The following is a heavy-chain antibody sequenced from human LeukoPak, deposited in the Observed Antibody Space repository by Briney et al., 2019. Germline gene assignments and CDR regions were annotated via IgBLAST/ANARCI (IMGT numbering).Heavy chain of an antibody. D-gene: IGHD6-19*01. CDR3: AKDQSSGWYGYSDX. CDR2: ISGNGGNT. V-gene: IGHV3-23*01. CDR1: GFTFSSYA. J-gene: IGHJ4*02. Sequence: GGSLRLSCAASGFTFSSYAMSWVRQAPGKGLEWVSAISGNGGNTYYADSVKGRFTISRDNSKNTLYLQMNSLRAEDTAVYYCAKDQSSGWYGYSDXXGQGTLVTV.